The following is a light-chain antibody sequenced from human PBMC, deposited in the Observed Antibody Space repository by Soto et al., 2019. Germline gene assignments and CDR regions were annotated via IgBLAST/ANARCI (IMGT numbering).Light chain of an antibody. CDR3: QQYNNWPGT. Sequence: EIVMTQSPATLSVSPGERATLSCRASQSVSSNLAWYHQKPGQAPRLLIYGASTRATGIPARFSGSGSGTEFTLTIGSLQSEDFAFYYCQQYNNWPGTFGQGTKVEIK. V-gene: IGKV3-15*01. J-gene: IGKJ1*01. CDR1: QSVSSN. CDR2: GAS.